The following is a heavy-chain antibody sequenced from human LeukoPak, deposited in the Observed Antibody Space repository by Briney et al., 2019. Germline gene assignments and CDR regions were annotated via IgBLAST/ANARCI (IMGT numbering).Heavy chain of an antibody. J-gene: IGHJ5*02. V-gene: IGHV1-18*01. Sequence: ASVKVSCKASGYTFTSYGISWVRQAPGQGLEWMGWISAYNGNTNYAQKLQGRVTMTTDTSTSTAYMELSSLRSEDTAVYYCAREMDTPGFDPWGQGTLVTVSP. D-gene: IGHD2-8*01. CDR1: GYTFTSYG. CDR3: AREMDTPGFDP. CDR2: ISAYNGNT.